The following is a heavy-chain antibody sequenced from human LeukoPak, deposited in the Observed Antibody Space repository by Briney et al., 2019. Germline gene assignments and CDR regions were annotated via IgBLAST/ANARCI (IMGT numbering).Heavy chain of an antibody. CDR3: AVGGVKAFEI. V-gene: IGHV1-8*01. D-gene: IGHD3-3*01. CDR1: GYTFTSHD. J-gene: IGHJ3*02. CDR2: MNPNSGNT. Sequence: EASVKVSCKASGYTFTSHDINWVRQATGQGLEWMGWMNPNSGNTGYAQKFQDRVTMTRNTSISIAFMELRSLTSEDTAVYYCAVGGVKAFEIWGQGTMLSVSS.